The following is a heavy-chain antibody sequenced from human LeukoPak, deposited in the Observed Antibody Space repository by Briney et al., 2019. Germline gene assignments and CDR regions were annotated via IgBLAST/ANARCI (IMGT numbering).Heavy chain of an antibody. CDR3: ARKSFHSSSYDF. CDR2: IYYSGST. J-gene: IGHJ4*02. CDR1: DGSISSYY. Sequence: SETLSLTCTVSDGSISSYYWSWIRQPPGKGLEWIGYIYYSGSTNYNPSLKSRVTISVDTSKNQFSLKLSSVTAADTAVYYCARKSFHSSSYDFWGQGTLVTVSS. D-gene: IGHD6-13*01. V-gene: IGHV4-59*01.